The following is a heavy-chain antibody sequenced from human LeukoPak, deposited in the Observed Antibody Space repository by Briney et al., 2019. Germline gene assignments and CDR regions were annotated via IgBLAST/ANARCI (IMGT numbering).Heavy chain of an antibody. CDR1: GYTFTSYG. CDR2: IIPIFDTA. D-gene: IGHD1-26*01. CDR3: ARPTRYPVSYGPFDY. J-gene: IGHJ4*02. Sequence: ASVTVSCKASGYTFTSYGISWVRQAPGQGLEWMGGIIPIFDTANYAQKFQGRVTITADESTSTAYMELSSLRSEDTAVYYCARPTRYPVSYGPFDYWGQGTLVTVSS. V-gene: IGHV1-69*13.